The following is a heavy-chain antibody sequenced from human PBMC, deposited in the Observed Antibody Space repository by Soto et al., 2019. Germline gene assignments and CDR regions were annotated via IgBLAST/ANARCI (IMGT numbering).Heavy chain of an antibody. J-gene: IGHJ4*02. Sequence: RGSLRLSCAASGFTFSSYSMNWVRQAPGKGLEWVANIKQDGSEKYYVDSVKGRFTISRDNAKNSLYLQMNRLRAEDTAVYYCARKLPLASKTDFWDPGIFVTVFS. CDR1: GFTFSSYS. CDR3: ARKLPLASKTDF. CDR2: IKQDGSEK. V-gene: IGHV3-7*01. D-gene: IGHD1-1*01.